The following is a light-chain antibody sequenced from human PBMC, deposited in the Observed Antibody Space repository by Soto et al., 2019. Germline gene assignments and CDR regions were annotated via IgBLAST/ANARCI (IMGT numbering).Light chain of an antibody. Sequence: QSALTQPASVSESPGQSITISCTGTSSDVGSYKFVSWYQHHPGKAPKLMIYEGSKRPSGVSDRFSGSKSGNTASLTISGLQADDEADYYCCSYAGSTNVFGTGTKATVL. J-gene: IGLJ1*01. V-gene: IGLV2-23*03. CDR2: EGS. CDR1: SSDVGSYKF. CDR3: CSYAGSTNV.